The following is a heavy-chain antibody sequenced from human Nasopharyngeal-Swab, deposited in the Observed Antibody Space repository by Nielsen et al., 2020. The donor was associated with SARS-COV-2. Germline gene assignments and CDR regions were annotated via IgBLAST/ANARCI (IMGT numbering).Heavy chain of an antibody. D-gene: IGHD6-13*01. J-gene: IGHJ6*02. CDR2: ISSSSRYI. CDR1: GFIFSGYT. Sequence: GGSLRLSCAASGFIFSGYTINWVRQAPGKGLEWVSSISSSSRYIFYSDSVRGRFTVSRDNARNSLYLQMSSLRAEDTALYYCAKAREYSSNLYYYYGMDVWGQGTTVTVSS. V-gene: IGHV3-21*04. CDR3: AKAREYSSNLYYYYGMDV.